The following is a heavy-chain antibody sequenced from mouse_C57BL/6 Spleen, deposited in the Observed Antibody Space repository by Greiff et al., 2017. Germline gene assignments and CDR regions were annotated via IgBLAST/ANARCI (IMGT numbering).Heavy chain of an antibody. CDR2: IFPRSGST. CDR1: GYPFTDYY. Sequence: VKLMEPGPELVKPGASVKISCKASGYPFTDYYINWVKQRPGQGLEWIGWIFPRSGSTYYNEQFKGKATLTVNTASSTAYMLLNSLTSEDSAVYFCAGTGKGCYFDVWGTGTTLTVSS. J-gene: IGHJ2*01. V-gene: IGHV1-75*01. CDR3: AGTGKGCYFDV. D-gene: IGHD4-1*01.